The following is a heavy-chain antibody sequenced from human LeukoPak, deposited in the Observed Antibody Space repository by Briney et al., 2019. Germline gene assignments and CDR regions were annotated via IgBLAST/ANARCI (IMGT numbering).Heavy chain of an antibody. D-gene: IGHD6-13*01. CDR3: ARENPHSSSWYGGPFDY. J-gene: IGHJ4*02. V-gene: IGHV3-21*01. Sequence: PGGSLRLSCAASGFTFSSYSMNWVRQAPGKGLEWVSSISSSSSYIYYADSVKGRFTISRDNAKNSLYLQMNSLRAEDTAVYYCARENPHSSSWYGGPFDYWGQGTLVTVSS. CDR1: GFTFSSYS. CDR2: ISSSSSYI.